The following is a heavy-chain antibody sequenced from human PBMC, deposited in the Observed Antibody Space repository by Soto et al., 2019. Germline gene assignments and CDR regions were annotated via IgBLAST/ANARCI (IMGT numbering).Heavy chain of an antibody. CDR2: INHSGST. CDR1: GGSFSGYY. V-gene: IGHV4-34*01. D-gene: IGHD3-3*01. J-gene: IGHJ6*02. CDR3: ARSRITSFGVRIFYYYGMDV. Sequence: QVQLQQWGAGLLKPSETLSLTCAVYGGSFSGYYWSWIRQPPGKGLEWIGEINHSGSTNYNPSLKSRVTISVDTSRNQFSLKLSSVTAADTAVYYCARSRITSFGVRIFYYYGMDVWGQGTTVTVSS.